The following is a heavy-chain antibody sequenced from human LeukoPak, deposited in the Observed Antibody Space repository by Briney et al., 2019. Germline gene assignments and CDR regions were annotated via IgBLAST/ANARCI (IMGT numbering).Heavy chain of an antibody. CDR3: ARYSSTYASFDY. CDR1: GGSISSSSYY. J-gene: IGHJ4*02. Sequence: SETLSLTCTVSGGSISSSSYYWGWIRQPPGKGLEWIGYIYHSGNTYYKSSLQSRVTISVDTSKNQFSLRLTSVTAADTAVYYCARYSSTYASFDYWGQGTLVTVSS. CDR2: IYHSGNT. V-gene: IGHV4-30-4*08. D-gene: IGHD6-13*01.